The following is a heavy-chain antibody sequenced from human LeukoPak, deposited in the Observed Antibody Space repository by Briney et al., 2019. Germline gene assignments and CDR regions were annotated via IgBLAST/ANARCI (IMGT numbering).Heavy chain of an antibody. J-gene: IGHJ4*02. CDR2: INPSGGST. CDR3: ARDRYYYDSSGYIRGISFDY. Sequence: ASVKVSCKASGYTFTSYYMHWVRQPPGQGLDWMGKINPSGGSTSYAQKFQGRVTMTRDTSTSTVYMELSSLRSEDTAVYYCARDRYYYDSSGYIRGISFDYWGQGTLVTVSS. D-gene: IGHD3-22*01. CDR1: GYTFTSYY. V-gene: IGHV1-46*01.